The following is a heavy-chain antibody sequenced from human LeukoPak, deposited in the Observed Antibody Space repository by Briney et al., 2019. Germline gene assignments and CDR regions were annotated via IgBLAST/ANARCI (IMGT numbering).Heavy chain of an antibody. D-gene: IGHD1-26*01. V-gene: IGHV3-48*02. CDR2: ISRSSSAI. Sequence: GGSLRLSCAASGFTFSSYSMNWVRQAPGKGLEWVSYISRSSSAIYYADSVKGRFTISRDDGKNSLYLQMNSLRDGDTAVYFCARVSGTYSTQYWGQGTLVTVSS. J-gene: IGHJ4*02. CDR3: ARVSGTYSTQY. CDR1: GFTFSSYS.